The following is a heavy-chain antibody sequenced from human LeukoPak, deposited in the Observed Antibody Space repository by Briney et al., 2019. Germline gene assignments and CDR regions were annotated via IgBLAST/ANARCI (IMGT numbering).Heavy chain of an antibody. CDR2: INAYNGNT. CDR3: AREGIGTTGTTGDY. CDR1: GYTFTSYG. J-gene: IGHJ4*02. Sequence: ASVKASCQASGYTFTSYGLIWLRRAPAEGLECMGWINAYNGNTNYAQKLQGRVTMTTDTSTSTGYMELRSLRSDDTAVYYCAREGIGTTGTTGDYWGQRTLVTVSS. D-gene: IGHD1-1*01. V-gene: IGHV1-18*04.